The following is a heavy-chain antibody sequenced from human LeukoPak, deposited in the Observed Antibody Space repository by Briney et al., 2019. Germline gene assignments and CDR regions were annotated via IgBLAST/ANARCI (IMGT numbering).Heavy chain of an antibody. V-gene: IGHV3-53*04. CDR3: ARVLKGDDFWSGYYIDY. J-gene: IGHJ4*02. CDR2: IYSGGST. D-gene: IGHD3-3*01. Sequence: PGGSLRLSCAASGFTVSSNYTSWVRQAPGKGLEWVSVIYSGGSTYYADSVKGRFTISRHNSKNTLYLQMNSLRAEDTAVYYCARVLKGDDFWSGYYIDYWGQGTLVTVSS. CDR1: GFTVSSNY.